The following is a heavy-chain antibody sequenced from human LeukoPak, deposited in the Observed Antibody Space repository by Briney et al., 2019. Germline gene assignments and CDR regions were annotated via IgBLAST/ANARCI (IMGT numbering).Heavy chain of an antibody. CDR1: GYPFPDYW. V-gene: IGHV5-51*01. CDR3: AVRELRSTRSGP. J-gene: IGHJ5*02. Sequence: GESLKISCEAFGYPFPDYWFDWVRQVPGKGPEWMGVMYPGDSRNRYSPSFQGQVTISADKSINTAYLQWSSLKASDTAIYYSAVRELRSTRSGPWGQGTLVTVSS. CDR2: MYPGDSRN. D-gene: IGHD1-7*01.